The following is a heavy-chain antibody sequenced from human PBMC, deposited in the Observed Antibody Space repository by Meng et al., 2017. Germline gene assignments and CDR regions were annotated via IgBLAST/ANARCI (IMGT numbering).Heavy chain of an antibody. CDR1: GGSFSGYY. D-gene: IGHD5-18*01. CDR2: INHSGST. Sequence: QVPLQQWGAGLLKPSDTLSLTCAVYGGSFSGYYWSWIRQPPGKGLEWIGEINHSGSTNYNPSLKSRVTISVDTSKNQFSLKLSSVTAADTAVYYCASSGYSYGYRFDYWGQGTLVTVSS. J-gene: IGHJ4*02. V-gene: IGHV4-34*01. CDR3: ASSGYSYGYRFDY.